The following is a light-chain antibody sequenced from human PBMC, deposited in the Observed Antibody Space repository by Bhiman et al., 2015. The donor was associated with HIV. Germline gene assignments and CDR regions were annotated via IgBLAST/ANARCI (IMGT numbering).Light chain of an antibody. CDR2: DVS. CDR3: CSYAGSGNFEV. CDR1: SSDVGGYNY. J-gene: IGLJ2*01. V-gene: IGLV2-14*03. Sequence: QSALTQPASVSGSPGQSITISCTGTSSDVGGYNYVSWYLQHPGKAPKLMIYDVSNRPSGVSNRFSGSKSGNTASLTISALQAEDEADYYCCSYAGSGNFEVFGGGTKLTVL.